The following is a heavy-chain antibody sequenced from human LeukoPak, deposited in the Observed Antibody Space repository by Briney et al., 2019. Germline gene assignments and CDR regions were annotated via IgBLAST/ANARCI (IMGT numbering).Heavy chain of an antibody. Sequence: SETLSLTCAVYGGSFSGYYWSWIRQPPGKGLEWIGEINHSGSTNYNPSLKSRVTISVDTSKNQFSLKLSSVTAADTAVYYCARLERNWGQGTLVTVSS. CDR2: INHSGST. V-gene: IGHV4-34*01. J-gene: IGHJ4*02. CDR3: ARLERN. CDR1: GGSFSGYY.